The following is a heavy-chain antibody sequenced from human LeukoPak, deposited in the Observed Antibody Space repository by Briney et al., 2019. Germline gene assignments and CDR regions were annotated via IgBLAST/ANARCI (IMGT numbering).Heavy chain of an antibody. CDR2: ISSSS. Sequence: MAGGSLRLSCAASGFTFSSYRMNWVRQAPGKGLEWVSSISSSSIYADSVKGRFTISRDNAKNSLYLQMNSLRAEDTAVYYCARAIAARYYAFDIWGQGTMVTVSS. V-gene: IGHV3-21*01. D-gene: IGHD6-6*01. J-gene: IGHJ3*02. CDR1: GFTFSSYR. CDR3: ARAIAARYYAFDI.